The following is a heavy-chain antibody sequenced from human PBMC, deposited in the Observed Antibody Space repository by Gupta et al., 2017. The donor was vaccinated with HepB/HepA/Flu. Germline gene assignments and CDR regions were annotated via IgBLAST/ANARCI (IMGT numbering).Heavy chain of an antibody. D-gene: IGHD3-22*01. CDR3: AAAPLYSSGYYYRFDP. J-gene: IGHJ5*02. CDR1: GFTFSRSV. V-gene: IGHV1-58*02. Sequence: QMQLVQSGPEVKKPGTSVKVSCKASGFTFSRSVMQWVRQARGQRLEWIGWIVVGSGNTNYAQKFQERVTITRDMSTSTAYMELSSLRSEDTAVYYCAAAPLYSSGYYYRFDPWGQGTLVTVSS. CDR2: IVVGSGNT.